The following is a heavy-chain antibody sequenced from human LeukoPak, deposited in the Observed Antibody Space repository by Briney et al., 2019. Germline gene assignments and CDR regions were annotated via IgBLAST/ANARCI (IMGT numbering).Heavy chain of an antibody. CDR3: ARDKTSYYDSSGYNDAFDI. J-gene: IGHJ3*02. CDR1: GGSISSGGYY. Sequence: PSQTLSLTCTVSGGSISSGGYYWSWLRQHPGKGLEWIGCIYYSGSTYYNPSLKSRVTISVDTSKNQFSLKLSSVTAADTAVYYCARDKTSYYDSSGYNDAFDIWGQGTMVTVSS. D-gene: IGHD3-22*01. V-gene: IGHV4-31*03. CDR2: IYYSGST.